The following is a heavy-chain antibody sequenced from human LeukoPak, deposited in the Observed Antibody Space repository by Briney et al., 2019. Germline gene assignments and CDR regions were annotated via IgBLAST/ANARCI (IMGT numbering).Heavy chain of an antibody. CDR1: GFTFSSYS. CDR3: ARDFPRDNDAFDI. V-gene: IGHV3-21*01. Sequence: GGSLRLSCAASGFTFSSYSMNWVRQAPGKGLEWVSSISSSSSYIYYADSMKGRFTISRDNAKNSLYLQMNSLRAEDTAVYYCARDFPRDNDAFDIWGQGTTVTVSS. J-gene: IGHJ3*02. CDR2: ISSSSSYI.